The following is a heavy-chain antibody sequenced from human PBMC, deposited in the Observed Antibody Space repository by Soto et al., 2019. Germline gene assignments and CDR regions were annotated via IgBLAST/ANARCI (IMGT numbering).Heavy chain of an antibody. CDR2: ISWNSGSI. V-gene: IGHV3-9*01. J-gene: IGHJ6*02. CDR3: AKDIGGAGYYYYYYGMDV. CDR1: GFTFDDYA. D-gene: IGHD3-16*01. Sequence: GGSLRLSCAASGFTFDDYAMHWVRQAPGKGLEWVSGISWNSGSIGYADSVKGRFTISRDNAKNSLYLQMNSLRAEDTALYYCAKDIGGAGYYYYYYGMDVWGQGTTVTVSS.